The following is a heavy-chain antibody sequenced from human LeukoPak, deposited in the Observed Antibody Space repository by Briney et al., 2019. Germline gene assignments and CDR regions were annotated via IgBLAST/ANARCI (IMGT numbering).Heavy chain of an antibody. J-gene: IGHJ6*03. Sequence: GGSLRLSCAASGFTFSSYAMSWVRQAPGKGLEWVSAISGSGGSTYYADSVKGRFTISRDNSKNTLYLQMNSLRAEDTAVYYCAKDRWELLTGNYYMDVWGKGTTVTVS. CDR1: GFTFSSYA. V-gene: IGHV3-23*01. D-gene: IGHD1-26*01. CDR3: AKDRWELLTGNYYMDV. CDR2: ISGSGGST.